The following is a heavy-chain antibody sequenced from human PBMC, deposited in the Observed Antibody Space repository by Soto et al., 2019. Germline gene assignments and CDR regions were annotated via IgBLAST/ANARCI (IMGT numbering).Heavy chain of an antibody. D-gene: IGHD3-3*01. V-gene: IGHV1-2*04. CDR2: INPNSGGT. Sequence: AVKVSCKASGYTFTGYYMHWVRQAPGQGLEWMGWINPNSGGTNYAQKFQGWVTMTRDTSISTAYMELSRLRSDDTAVYYCARGGSMTIFGVVRPYYYYGMDVWGQGTTVTVSS. CDR1: GYTFTGYY. CDR3: ARGGSMTIFGVVRPYYYYGMDV. J-gene: IGHJ6*02.